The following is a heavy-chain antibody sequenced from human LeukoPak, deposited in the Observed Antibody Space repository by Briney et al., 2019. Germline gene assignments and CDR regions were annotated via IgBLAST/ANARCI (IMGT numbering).Heavy chain of an antibody. CDR1: GFTFSSYW. D-gene: IGHD3-22*01. CDR2: INSDGSST. J-gene: IGHJ1*01. V-gene: IGHV3-74*01. CDR3: ARYDYYDSSGYKIAEYFQH. Sequence: GGSLRLSCAASGFTFSSYWMHWVRQAPGKGLAWVSRINSDGSSTSYADSVKGRFTISRDNAKNTLYLQMNSLRAEDTAVYYCARYDYYDSSGYKIAEYFQHWGQGTLVTVSS.